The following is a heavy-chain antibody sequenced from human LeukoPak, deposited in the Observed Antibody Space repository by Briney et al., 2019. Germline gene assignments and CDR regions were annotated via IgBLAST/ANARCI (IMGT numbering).Heavy chain of an antibody. D-gene: IGHD5-18*01. V-gene: IGHV4-4*07. CDR3: AREVAQGRYSNFDY. CDR2: IYTSGST. Sequence: SETLSLTCTVSGGSISSYYWSWIRQPAGKGLEWIGRIYTSGSTNYNPSLKSLVTMSVDTSKNQFSLKLSSVTAADTAVYYCAREVAQGRYSNFDYWGQGTLVTVSS. J-gene: IGHJ4*02. CDR1: GGSISSYY.